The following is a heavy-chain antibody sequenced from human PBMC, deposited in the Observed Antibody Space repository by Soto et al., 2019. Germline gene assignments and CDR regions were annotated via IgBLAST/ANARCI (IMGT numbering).Heavy chain of an antibody. CDR3: AKEDFYYYYLDV. J-gene: IGHJ6*03. CDR1: GLTVSSNY. CDR2: IYTGGTT. V-gene: IGHV3-66*01. Sequence: PGGSLRLSCAASGLTVSSNYMSWVRQAPGKGLEWVAVIYTGGTTYYADSVKGRFTISRDVSKNTLYLQVNSLRAEDTAVYYCAKEDFYYYYLDVWGKGTTVTVSS.